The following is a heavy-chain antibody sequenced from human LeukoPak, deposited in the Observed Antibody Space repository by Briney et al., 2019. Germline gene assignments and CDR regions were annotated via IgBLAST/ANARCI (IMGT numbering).Heavy chain of an antibody. J-gene: IGHJ4*02. V-gene: IGHV4-39*01. Sequence: SETLSPTCTVSGDSISSSSYYWGWIRQPPGKGLEWIGGIYYSGNTYYNPSLKSRVTISVDTSKNQFSLKLSSVTAADTAVYYCARLPAYYYDSGGYSRFFDYWGQGTLVTVSS. CDR1: GDSISSSSYY. CDR2: IYYSGNT. D-gene: IGHD3-22*01. CDR3: ARLPAYYYDSGGYSRFFDY.